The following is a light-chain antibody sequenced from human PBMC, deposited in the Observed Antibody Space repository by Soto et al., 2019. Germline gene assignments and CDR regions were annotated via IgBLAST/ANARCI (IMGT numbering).Light chain of an antibody. Sequence: QSVLTQPPSVSGAPGQRVTISCTGSSCNIGAGYDVHWYQQLPGTAPKLLIYGNSNRPSGVPDRFSGSKSGTSASLAITGLQAEDEADYYCQSYDSSLSGSVVFGTGTKLTVL. CDR1: SCNIGAGYD. CDR2: GNS. CDR3: QSYDSSLSGSVV. J-gene: IGLJ1*01. V-gene: IGLV1-40*01.